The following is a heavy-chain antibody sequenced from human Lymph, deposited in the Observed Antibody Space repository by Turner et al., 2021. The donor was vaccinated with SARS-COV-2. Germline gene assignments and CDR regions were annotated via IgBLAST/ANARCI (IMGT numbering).Heavy chain of an antibody. D-gene: IGHD3-22*01. CDR2: IGGSGGST. CDR3: AKNEMAMIVVVITLFDY. V-gene: IGHV3-23*01. J-gene: IGHJ4*02. Sequence: EVQLLESGGRLVQPGGSLRLSCAAPGFTFSSYAMSWVRQAPGKGLEWVSGIGGSGGSTYYADSVKGRFTISRDNSKNTLYLQMNSLRAEDTAVYYCAKNEMAMIVVVITLFDYWGQGTLVTVSS. CDR1: GFTFSSYA.